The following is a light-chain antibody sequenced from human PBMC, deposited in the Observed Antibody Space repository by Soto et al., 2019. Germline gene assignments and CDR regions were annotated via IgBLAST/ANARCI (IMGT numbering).Light chain of an antibody. Sequence: QSALTQPASVSGSPGQSITISCTGTSSDVGGYNYVSWYQQHPGKAPKLMIYDVSNRPSGVSDRFSASKSGNTASLTISGLQAEDEADYYCNSYTGSSTLDVLGTGTKVTVL. CDR3: NSYTGSSTLDV. V-gene: IGLV2-14*01. CDR1: SSDVGGYNY. J-gene: IGLJ1*01. CDR2: DVS.